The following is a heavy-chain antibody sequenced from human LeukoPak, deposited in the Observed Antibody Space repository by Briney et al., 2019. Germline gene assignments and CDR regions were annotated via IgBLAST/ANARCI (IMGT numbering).Heavy chain of an antibody. J-gene: IGHJ4*02. CDR1: GYTFTNYY. CDR3: ARVTRGYSGYDAQPYFDY. D-gene: IGHD5-12*01. Sequence: ASVKDSCKSSGYTFTNYYMHWVRPAPGQGLEWMGIINPSGGSKSYAQNFQGRDTMTRDMSKSTVYMELRSLRSEDTAVYYCARVTRGYSGYDAQPYFDYSRQPSLVSVSS. V-gene: IGHV1-46*01. CDR2: INPSGGSK.